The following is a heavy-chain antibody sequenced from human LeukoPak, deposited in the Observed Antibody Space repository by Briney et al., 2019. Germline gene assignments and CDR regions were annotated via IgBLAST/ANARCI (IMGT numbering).Heavy chain of an antibody. J-gene: IGHJ4*02. V-gene: IGHV3-48*03. CDR3: AGYRIVGAYFDY. Sequence: GGSLRLSCAASGFTLSSYEMNWVRQAPGKGLEWVSYISSSGSTIYYADSVKGRFTISRDNAKNSLYLQMNSLRAEDTAVYYCAGYRIVGAYFDYWGQGTLVTVSS. D-gene: IGHD1-26*01. CDR1: GFTLSSYE. CDR2: ISSSGSTI.